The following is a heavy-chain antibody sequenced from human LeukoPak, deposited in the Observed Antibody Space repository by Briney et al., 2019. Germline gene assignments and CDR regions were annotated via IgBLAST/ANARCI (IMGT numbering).Heavy chain of an antibody. Sequence: PGGSLRLSCAASGFTFSSYSMNWVRQAPGKGLEWVSSISSSSSYIYYADSVKGRFTISRDNAKNSLYLQMNSLRAEDTAVYYCARDLRSGWNFDYWGQGTLVTVSS. J-gene: IGHJ4*02. CDR2: ISSSSSYI. D-gene: IGHD6-19*01. CDR1: GFTFSSYS. V-gene: IGHV3-21*01. CDR3: ARDLRSGWNFDY.